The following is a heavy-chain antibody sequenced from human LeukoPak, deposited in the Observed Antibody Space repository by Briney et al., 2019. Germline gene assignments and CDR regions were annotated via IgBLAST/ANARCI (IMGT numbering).Heavy chain of an antibody. CDR3: ARKHYDILTGYQHYFDY. D-gene: IGHD3-9*01. CDR1: GGSISSYY. V-gene: IGHV4-59*08. J-gene: IGHJ4*02. CDR2: IYYSGST. Sequence: SETLSLTCTVSGGSISSYYWSWIRQPPGKGLEWIGYIYYSGSTNYNPSLKSRVTISVDTSKNQFSLKLSSVTAADTAVYYCARKHYDILTGYQHYFDYWGQGTLVTVSS.